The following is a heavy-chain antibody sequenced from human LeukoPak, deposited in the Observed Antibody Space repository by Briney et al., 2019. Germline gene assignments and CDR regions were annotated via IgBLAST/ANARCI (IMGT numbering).Heavy chain of an antibody. CDR1: GGSFSGYY. CDR2: INHSGST. CDR3: ARVSGSYYYYYYYMDV. V-gene: IGHV4-34*01. D-gene: IGHD1-26*01. Sequence: SETLSLTCAVYGGSFSGYYWSWIRQPPGKGLEWIGEINHSGSTNYNPSLKSRVTISVDTSKNQFSLKLSSVTAADTAVYYCARVSGSYYYYYYYMDVWGKGTTVTVSS. J-gene: IGHJ6*03.